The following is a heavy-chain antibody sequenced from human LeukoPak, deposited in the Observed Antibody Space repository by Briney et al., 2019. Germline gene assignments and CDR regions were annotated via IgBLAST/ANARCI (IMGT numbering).Heavy chain of an antibody. D-gene: IGHD3-10*01. CDR1: GFTFSSYA. Sequence: GGSLRLSCAASGFTFSSYAMSWVRQAPGKGLEWVSAISGSGGSTYYADSVKGRFTISRDNAKNSLYLQMNSLRAEDTAVYYCARDGSYYGSGSYYNVIPWGQGTLVTVSS. CDR2: ISGSGGST. V-gene: IGHV3-23*01. J-gene: IGHJ5*02. CDR3: ARDGSYYGSGSYYNVIP.